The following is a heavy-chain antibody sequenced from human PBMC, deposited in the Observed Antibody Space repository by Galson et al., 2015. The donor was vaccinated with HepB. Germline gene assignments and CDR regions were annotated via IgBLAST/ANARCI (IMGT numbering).Heavy chain of an antibody. CDR3: ARDQIYSSGWYSGDYYYYMDV. CDR1: GYTFTSYY. D-gene: IGHD6-19*01. V-gene: IGHV1-46*01. CDR2: INPSGGST. J-gene: IGHJ6*03. Sequence: SCKASGYTFTSYYMHWVRQAPGQGLEWMGIINPSGGSTSYAQKFQGRVTMTRDTSTSTVYMELSSLRSEDTAVYYCARDQIYSSGWYSGDYYYYMDVWGKGTTVTVSS.